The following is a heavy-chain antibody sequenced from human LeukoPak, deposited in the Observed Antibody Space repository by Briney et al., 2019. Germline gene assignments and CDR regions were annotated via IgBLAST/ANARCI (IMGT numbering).Heavy chain of an antibody. V-gene: IGHV4-59*08. D-gene: IGHD2-8*02. CDR1: GDSVTSYY. Sequence: PSETLSLTCSVSGDSVTSYYWSWIRQPPGKGLEWIGYVSYDGTTNYTPPLRSRVIIAVDTAKNHISLRLTSLSAADTAVYYRARLDCTGDGCYNHWGQGILVTVSS. CDR2: VSYDGTT. CDR3: ARLDCTGDGCYNH. J-gene: IGHJ4*02.